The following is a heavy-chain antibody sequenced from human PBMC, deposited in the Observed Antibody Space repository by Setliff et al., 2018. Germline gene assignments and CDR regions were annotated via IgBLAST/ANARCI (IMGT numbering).Heavy chain of an antibody. CDR3: ANNRYHWGVGYFDF. CDR1: GGSISSGSYY. J-gene: IGHJ4*02. D-gene: IGHD3-16*02. CDR2: IYTSGST. Sequence: PSETLSLTCTVSGGSISSGSYYWSWIRQPAGKGLEWIGRIYTSGSTNYNPSLKSRVTISVDTSKNQFSLRLNSVTAADTAVYYCANNRYHWGVGYFDFWGQGTLVTVSS. V-gene: IGHV4-61*02.